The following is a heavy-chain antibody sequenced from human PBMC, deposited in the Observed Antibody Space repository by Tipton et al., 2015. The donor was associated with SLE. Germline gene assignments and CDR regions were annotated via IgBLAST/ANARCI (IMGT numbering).Heavy chain of an antibody. CDR1: GGTFSSYA. CDR3: ARGPLAVAARYYYYYMDV. J-gene: IGHJ6*03. Sequence: QLVQSGAEVKKPGSSVKVSCKASGGTFSSYAISWVRQAPGQGLEWMGGIIPIFGTANYAQKFQGRVTITADESTSTAYMELSSLRSEDTAVYYCARGPLAVAARYYYYYMDVGGKGTTVTVSS. D-gene: IGHD6-19*01. V-gene: IGHV1-69*01. CDR2: IIPIFGTA.